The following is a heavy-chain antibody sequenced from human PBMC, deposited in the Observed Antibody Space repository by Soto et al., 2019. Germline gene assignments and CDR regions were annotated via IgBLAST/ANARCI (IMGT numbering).Heavy chain of an antibody. V-gene: IGHV3-23*01. D-gene: IGHD6-13*01. CDR3: AKGKYRQQPILDY. J-gene: IGHJ4*02. Sequence: GGSLRLSCAASGFTFSTYAMSWVRQAPGKGLEWVSAIMGSGGSTYYADSVKGRYTISRDNSENTLYLQMNSLRAEDTAVYYCAKGKYRQQPILDYWGQGTLVTVSS. CDR1: GFTFSTYA. CDR2: IMGSGGST.